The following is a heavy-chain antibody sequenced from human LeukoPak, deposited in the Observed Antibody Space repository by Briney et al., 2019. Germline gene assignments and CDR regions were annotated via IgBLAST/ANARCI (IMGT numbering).Heavy chain of an antibody. CDR3: AKARSGYSYGRGSFDY. J-gene: IGHJ4*02. D-gene: IGHD5-18*01. CDR2: LSWNGGNI. V-gene: IGHV3-9*01. Sequence: PDRSLRLSCAGSGFNFEDYAFHWVRQAPGKGLEWVSGLSWNGGNIGYADSVKGRFTISRDNAKNSVYLQMNSLRPEDTALYYCAKARSGYSYGRGSFDYWGQGTLVTVSS. CDR1: GFNFEDYA.